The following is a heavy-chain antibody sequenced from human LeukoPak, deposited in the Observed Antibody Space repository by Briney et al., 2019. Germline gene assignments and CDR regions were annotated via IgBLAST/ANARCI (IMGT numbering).Heavy chain of an antibody. V-gene: IGHV1-69*04. D-gene: IGHD3-22*01. CDR1: GGTFSSYA. CDR3: ARGFDSSGYYSY. CDR2: IIPILGIA. J-gene: IGHJ4*02. Sequence: GASVKVSLKASGGTFSSYAISWVRQAPGQGLEWMGRIIPILGIANYAQKFQGRVTITVDKSTSTAYMELSSLRSEDTAVYYCARGFDSSGYYSYWGQGTLVTVSS.